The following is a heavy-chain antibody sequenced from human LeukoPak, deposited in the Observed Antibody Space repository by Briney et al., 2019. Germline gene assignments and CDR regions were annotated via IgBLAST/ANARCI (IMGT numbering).Heavy chain of an antibody. J-gene: IGHJ5*02. CDR3: ASKVVVAATNWFDP. V-gene: IGHV3-7*01. Sequence: GGSLRLSCAASGFTFSSYWMSWVRQAPGKGLEWVANIKQDGSEKYYVDSVKGRFTISRDNAKNSLYLQMNSLRAEDTAVYYCASKVVVAATNWFDPWGQGTLVTVSS. CDR1: GFTFSSYW. D-gene: IGHD2-15*01. CDR2: IKQDGSEK.